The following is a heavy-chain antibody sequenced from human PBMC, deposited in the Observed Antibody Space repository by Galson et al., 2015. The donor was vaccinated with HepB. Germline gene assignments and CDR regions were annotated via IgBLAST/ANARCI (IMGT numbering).Heavy chain of an antibody. CDR3: ARVFGTIYYYGLDV. D-gene: IGHD2-2*01. CDR2: TYYRARWYN. J-gene: IGHJ6*02. CDR1: GDSVSNHNAA. Sequence: CAISGDSVSNHNAAWNWIRKSPSRGLEWLGRTYYRARWYNDYAESVRSRITINPDTSKNQFSLQLKSVTPEDTAVCYCARVFGTIYYYGLDVWGQGTTVTVSS. V-gene: IGHV6-1*01.